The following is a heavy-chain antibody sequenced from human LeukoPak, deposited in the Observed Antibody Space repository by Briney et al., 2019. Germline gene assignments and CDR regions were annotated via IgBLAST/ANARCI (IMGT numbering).Heavy chain of an antibody. Sequence: TSVKVSCKASGGTFSSYAISWVRQAPGQGLEWMGRIIPILGIANYAQKFQGRVTITADKSTSTAYMELRSLRSDDTAVYYCARDNDILTGSLDYWGQGTLVTVSS. V-gene: IGHV1-69*04. J-gene: IGHJ4*02. CDR1: GGTFSSYA. D-gene: IGHD3-9*01. CDR2: IIPILGIA. CDR3: ARDNDILTGSLDY.